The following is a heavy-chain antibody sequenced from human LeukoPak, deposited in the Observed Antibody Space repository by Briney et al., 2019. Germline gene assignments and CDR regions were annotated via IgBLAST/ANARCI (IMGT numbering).Heavy chain of an antibody. V-gene: IGHV3-23*01. D-gene: IGHD6-19*01. CDR1: GFTFSTYA. CDR2: ISGSGGST. CDR3: ARVAGTKRLDY. Sequence: GGSLRLSCAASGFTFSTYAVSWVRQAPGRGLEWVSSISGSGGSTSYADSVKGRFTISRDNSKNTLYLQMNSLRAEDTAIYYCARVAGTKRLDYWGQGTLVTVSS. J-gene: IGHJ4*02.